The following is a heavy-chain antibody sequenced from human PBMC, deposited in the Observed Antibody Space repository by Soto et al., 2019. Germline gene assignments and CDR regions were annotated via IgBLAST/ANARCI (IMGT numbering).Heavy chain of an antibody. D-gene: IGHD2-2*01. CDR2: ISGSGGST. J-gene: IGHJ6*02. CDR1: GFTFSSYA. Sequence: GGSLRLSCAASGFTFSSYAMSWVRQASGKGLEWVSAISGSGGSTYYADSVKGRFTISRDNSKNTLYLQMNSLRAEDTAVYYCAKDLGYCSSTSCYNYYYYGMDVWGQGTTVTVSS. CDR3: AKDLGYCSSTSCYNYYYYGMDV. V-gene: IGHV3-23*01.